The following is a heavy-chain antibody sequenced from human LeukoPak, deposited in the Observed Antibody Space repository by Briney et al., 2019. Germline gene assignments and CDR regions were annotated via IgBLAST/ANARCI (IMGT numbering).Heavy chain of an antibody. CDR1: GFTFSSYG. Sequence: PGGSLRLSCAASGFTFSSYGMHWVRQAPGKGLEWVAVISYDGSNKYYADSVKGRFTISRDNSKNTLCLQMNSLRAEDTAVYYCAKDPPTGGGWYNLGFDYWGQGTLVTVSS. CDR3: AKDPPTGGGWYNLGFDY. J-gene: IGHJ4*02. V-gene: IGHV3-30*18. CDR2: ISYDGSNK. D-gene: IGHD6-19*01.